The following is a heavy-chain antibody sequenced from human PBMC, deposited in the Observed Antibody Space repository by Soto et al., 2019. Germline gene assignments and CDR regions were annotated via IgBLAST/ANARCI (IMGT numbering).Heavy chain of an antibody. CDR1: GFTFSSDA. Sequence: PVGSLRLSCAASGFTFSSDAMSWVRQARGKGLEWVSGISGSGGSTYYADSVKGRFTISRDNSKNTLYLQMNSLRAEDTAVYYCAKDPTQYGSGSYWDYYYYYGMDVWGQATTVTVSS. J-gene: IGHJ6*02. CDR3: AKDPTQYGSGSYWDYYYYYGMDV. D-gene: IGHD3-10*01. CDR2: ISGSGGST. V-gene: IGHV3-23*01.